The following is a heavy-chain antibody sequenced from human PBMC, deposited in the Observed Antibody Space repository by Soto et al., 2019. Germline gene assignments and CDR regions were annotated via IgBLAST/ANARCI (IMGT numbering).Heavy chain of an antibody. V-gene: IGHV1-69*13. Sequence: GASVKVSCKASGGTFSSYAISWVRQAPGQGLEWMRGIIPIFGTANYAQKFQGRVTITADESTSTAYMELSSMRSEDTAVYYCARSRYCSGGSCYSEVDPLYGMDVWGQGTTVTVSS. CDR1: GGTFSSYA. J-gene: IGHJ6*02. CDR2: IIPIFGTA. CDR3: ARSRYCSGGSCYSEVDPLYGMDV. D-gene: IGHD2-15*01.